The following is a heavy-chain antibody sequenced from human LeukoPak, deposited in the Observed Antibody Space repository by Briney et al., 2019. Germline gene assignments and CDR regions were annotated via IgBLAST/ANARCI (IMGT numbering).Heavy chain of an antibody. D-gene: IGHD3-10*01. Sequence: GGSLRLSCAASGFTFSSYSMNWVRQAPGKGLEWVAVISYDGSNKYYADSVKGRFTISRDNSKNTLYLQMNSLRAEDTAVYYCAKGLLWFGEMEFDPWGQGPLVTVSS. CDR3: AKGLLWFGEMEFDP. V-gene: IGHV3-30*18. J-gene: IGHJ5*02. CDR1: GFTFSSYS. CDR2: ISYDGSNK.